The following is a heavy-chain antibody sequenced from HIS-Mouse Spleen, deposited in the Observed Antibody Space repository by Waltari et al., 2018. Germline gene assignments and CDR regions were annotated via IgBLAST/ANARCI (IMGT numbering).Heavy chain of an antibody. CDR3: ARAGIAVADDAFDI. CDR1: GFTFSSYG. D-gene: IGHD6-19*01. Sequence: QVQLVESGGGVVQPGRSLRLSFAASGFTFSSYGTHWVCQAPGKGLEWVAVIWYDGSNKYYADSVKGRFTISRDNSKNTLYLQMNSLRAEDTAVYYCARAGIAVADDAFDIWGQGTMVTVSS. J-gene: IGHJ3*02. V-gene: IGHV3-33*01. CDR2: IWYDGSNK.